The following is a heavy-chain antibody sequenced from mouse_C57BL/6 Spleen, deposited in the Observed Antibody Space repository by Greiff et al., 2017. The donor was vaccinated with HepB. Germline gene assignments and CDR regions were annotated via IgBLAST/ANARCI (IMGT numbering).Heavy chain of an antibody. CDR1: GYTFTDYE. CDR2: IDPETGGT. D-gene: IGHD1-1*01. CDR3: TRRDYYGSSYAMDY. J-gene: IGHJ4*01. V-gene: IGHV1-15*01. Sequence: QVHVKQSGAELVRPGASVTLSCKASGYTFTDYEMHWVKQTPVHGLEWIGAIDPETGGTAYNQKFKGKAILTADKSSSTAYMELRSLTSEDSAVYYCTRRDYYGSSYAMDYWGQGTSVTVSS.